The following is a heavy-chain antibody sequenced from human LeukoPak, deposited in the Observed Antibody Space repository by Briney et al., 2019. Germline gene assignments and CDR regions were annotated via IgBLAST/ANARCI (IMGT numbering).Heavy chain of an antibody. CDR2: ISAYNGNT. Sequence: ASVKVSCKASGGTFSSYAISWVRQAPGQGLEWMGWISAYNGNTNYAQKLQGRVTMTTDTSTSTAYMELRSLRSDDTAVYYCARDLTLRLGELWFDYWGQGTLVTVSS. CDR1: GGTFSSYA. CDR3: ARDLTLRLGELWFDY. V-gene: IGHV1-18*01. J-gene: IGHJ4*02. D-gene: IGHD3-16*01.